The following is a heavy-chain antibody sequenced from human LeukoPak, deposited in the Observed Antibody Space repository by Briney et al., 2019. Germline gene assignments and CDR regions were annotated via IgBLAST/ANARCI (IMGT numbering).Heavy chain of an antibody. CDR1: GFTFSSYW. D-gene: IGHD3-22*01. CDR3: ARRDYYDSSGYRH. V-gene: IGHV3-7*01. CDR2: IKQDGSEK. J-gene: IGHJ4*02. Sequence: PGGSLRLSCAASGFTFSSYWMSWVRQAPGKGLEWVANIKQDGSEKYYVDSVKGRFTISRDNAKNTLYLQMGSLRAEDMAVYYCARRDYYDSSGYRHWGQGTLVTVSS.